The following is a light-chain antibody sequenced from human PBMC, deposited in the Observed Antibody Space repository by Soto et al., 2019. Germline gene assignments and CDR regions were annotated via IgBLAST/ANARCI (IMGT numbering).Light chain of an antibody. J-gene: IGKJ4*01. CDR2: AAS. CDR1: QTISNY. Sequence: DIQVTQSPSSLSASVGDRVTITCRSSQTISNYLNWYQQKPGKAPKLLIHAASSLQSGVPSRFSGSGSGTDFTLTITSLQPEDFATYYCQQSYTTPPTFGGGTKVDIK. CDR3: QQSYTTPPT. V-gene: IGKV1-39*01.